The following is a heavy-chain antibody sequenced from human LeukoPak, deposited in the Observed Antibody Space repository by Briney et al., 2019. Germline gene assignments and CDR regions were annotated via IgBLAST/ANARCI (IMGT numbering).Heavy chain of an antibody. V-gene: IGHV3-74*01. J-gene: IGHJ3*02. CDR1: GFTFSTYW. D-gene: IGHD2-2*02. Sequence: GGSLRLSCAASGFTFSTYWMYWVRQAPGKGLVWVSSINSEGSRTSYADSVKGRVTISGDNAKNTLYLQMNSLRAEDTAVYYCARGRYCSSTSCYKAFDIWGQGTKVTVSS. CDR2: INSEGSRT. CDR3: ARGRYCSSTSCYKAFDI.